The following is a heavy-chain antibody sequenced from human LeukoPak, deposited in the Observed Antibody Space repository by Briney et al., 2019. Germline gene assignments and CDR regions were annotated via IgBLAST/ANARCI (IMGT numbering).Heavy chain of an antibody. D-gene: IGHD2-15*01. CDR2: IRNDGSNK. CDR1: GFTFSTYG. J-gene: IGHJ4*02. Sequence: GRSLRLSCAASGFTFSTYGMHWVRQAPGKGLEWVAFIRNDGSNKYYADSVKGRFTVSRDNPKKTLFLQMDSLRVEDTAVYYCARDYWLAGYWGQGTLVTVSS. CDR3: ARDYWLAGY. V-gene: IGHV3-30*02.